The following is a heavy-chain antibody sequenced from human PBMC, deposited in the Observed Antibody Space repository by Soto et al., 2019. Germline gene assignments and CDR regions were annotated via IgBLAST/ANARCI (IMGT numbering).Heavy chain of an antibody. J-gene: IGHJ4*02. D-gene: IGHD3-3*01. CDR3: AKGRLVRFLEWLLTSDFDY. Sequence: PGGSLRLSCAASGFMFDDYAMHWVRQAPGKGLEWVSGISWNSGSIGYADSVKGRFTMSRDNAKDSLYLQMNSLRAEDTALYYCAKGRLVRFLEWLLTSDFDYWGQGTLVTVSS. V-gene: IGHV3-9*01. CDR1: GFMFDDYA. CDR2: ISWNSGSI.